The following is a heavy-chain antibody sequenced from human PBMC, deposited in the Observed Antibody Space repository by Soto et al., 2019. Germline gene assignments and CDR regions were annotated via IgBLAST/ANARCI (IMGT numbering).Heavy chain of an antibody. CDR3: AKPGSGWSRFGDGMDV. CDR2: ISYDGSNK. V-gene: IGHV3-30*18. D-gene: IGHD6-19*01. Sequence: QVQLVKSGGGVVQPGRSLRLSCAASGFTFSSYGMHWVRQAPGKGLEWVAVISYDGSNKYYADSVKGRFTISRDNSKNTLYLQMNSLRAEDTAVYYCAKPGSGWSRFGDGMDVWGQGTTVTVSS. J-gene: IGHJ6*02. CDR1: GFTFSSYG.